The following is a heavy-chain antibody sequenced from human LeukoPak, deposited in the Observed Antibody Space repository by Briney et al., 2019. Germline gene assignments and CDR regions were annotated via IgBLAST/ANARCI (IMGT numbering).Heavy chain of an antibody. Sequence: ASVKVSCKASGYTFTSYGISWVRQAPGQGLEWMGWISAYNGNTNYAQKLQGRVTMTTDTSTSTAYMELRSLRSDDTAVYYCARGGYCSGGSCLYYYYYGMDVWGQGTTVIVSS. CDR3: ARGGYCSGGSCLYYYYYGMDV. D-gene: IGHD2-15*01. V-gene: IGHV1-18*01. CDR1: GYTFTSYG. CDR2: ISAYNGNT. J-gene: IGHJ6*02.